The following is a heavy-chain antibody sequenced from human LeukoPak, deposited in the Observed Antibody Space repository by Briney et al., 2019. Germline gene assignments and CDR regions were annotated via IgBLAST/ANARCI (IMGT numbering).Heavy chain of an antibody. J-gene: IGHJ5*01. CDR1: GYIFTGYY. CDR3: ARQADNNWFDS. V-gene: IGHV1-2*02. CDR2: INPNSGAT. D-gene: IGHD2-15*01. Sequence: ASVKVSCKASGYIFTGYYLHWVRQAPGQGLEWVGWINPNSGATRYAQNFQGRVTMTRDTSVSTAYMELSRLRSDDTAVFYCARQADNNWFDSWGRGTLVTASS.